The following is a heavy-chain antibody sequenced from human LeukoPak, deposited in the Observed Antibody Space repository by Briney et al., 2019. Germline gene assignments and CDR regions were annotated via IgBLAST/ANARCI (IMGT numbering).Heavy chain of an antibody. D-gene: IGHD7-27*01. CDR1: GFTFSGYS. Sequence: GGSLRLSCTASGFTFSGYSMNWVRQVPGKGLEWVSYISGSTVTKHYADSVKGRFTISRENAKNSLYLQMNSLRAEDTAVYYCARGYALGTRDDDAFDIWGQGTMVTVSS. J-gene: IGHJ3*02. V-gene: IGHV3-48*04. CDR2: ISGSTVTK. CDR3: ARGYALGTRDDDAFDI.